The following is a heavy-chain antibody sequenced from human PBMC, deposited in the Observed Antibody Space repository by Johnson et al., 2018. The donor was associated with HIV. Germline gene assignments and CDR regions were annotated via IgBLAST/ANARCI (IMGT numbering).Heavy chain of an antibody. V-gene: IGHV3-30*18. J-gene: IGHJ3*02. D-gene: IGHD4-17*01. CDR3: AKLPVLYGDFDDAFNI. CDR2: ISYDGSNK. Sequence: QVQLVESGGGLVQPGRSLRLSCVASGFTFSSYAMHWVRQAPGKGLEWVAVISYDGSNKYYADSVKGRFTISRDNSKNTLYLQMNSLRAEDTAVYYCAKLPVLYGDFDDAFNIWGQGTMVTVSS. CDR1: GFTFSSYA.